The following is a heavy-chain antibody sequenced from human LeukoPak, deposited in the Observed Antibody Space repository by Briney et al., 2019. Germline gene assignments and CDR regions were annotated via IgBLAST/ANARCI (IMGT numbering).Heavy chain of an antibody. D-gene: IGHD5-18*01. J-gene: IGHJ4*02. Sequence: TGGSLRLSCAASGFTFSSYAMSWVRQAPGKGLEWVSAIGGSGGSTYYADSMKGRFTISRDNSNNTLYLQMNSLTAEDTAVYYCAKDRGYSYFDYWGRGTLVTVSS. CDR3: AKDRGYSYFDY. CDR1: GFTFSSYA. CDR2: IGGSGGST. V-gene: IGHV3-23*01.